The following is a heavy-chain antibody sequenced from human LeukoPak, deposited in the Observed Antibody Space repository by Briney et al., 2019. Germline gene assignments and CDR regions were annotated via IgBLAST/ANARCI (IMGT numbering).Heavy chain of an antibody. J-gene: IGHJ4*02. Sequence: PGGSLRLSCAASGFTFSNAWMSWVRHAPGKGLEWVGRIKSKTDGGTTDYAAPVKGRFTISRDDSKNTLYLQMNSLKTEDTAVYYCTTDRSGYGDLFDYWGQGTLVTVSS. CDR1: GFTFSNAW. CDR2: IKSKTDGGTT. V-gene: IGHV3-15*01. D-gene: IGHD4-17*01. CDR3: TTDRSGYGDLFDY.